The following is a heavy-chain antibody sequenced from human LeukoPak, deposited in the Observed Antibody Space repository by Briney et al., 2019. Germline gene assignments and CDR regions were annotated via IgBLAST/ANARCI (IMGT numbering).Heavy chain of an antibody. CDR3: ARSSGYSSGWYVAYYFDY. J-gene: IGHJ4*02. Sequence: ASVKVSCKASGDTFSSYAISWVRQAPGQGLEWMGGIIPIFGTANYAQKFQGRVTITADESTSTAYMELSSLRSEDTAVYYCARSSGYSSGWYVAYYFDYWGQGTLVTVPS. D-gene: IGHD6-19*01. CDR1: GDTFSSYA. V-gene: IGHV1-69*13. CDR2: IIPIFGTA.